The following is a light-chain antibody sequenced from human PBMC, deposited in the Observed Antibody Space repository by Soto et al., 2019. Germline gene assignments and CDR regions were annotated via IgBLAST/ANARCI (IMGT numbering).Light chain of an antibody. J-gene: IGKJ4*01. CDR1: QSVNNN. CDR3: QQRLNPSLT. V-gene: IGKV3-11*01. CDR2: DTS. Sequence: EIVLTQSPATLSLSPGERATLSCRASQSVNNNLAWYQQKPGQAPRLLIYDTSNRVTGIPARFSGSGSWTDYTLNISSLDPEDFAVYYCQQRLNPSLTFGGGTKVEI.